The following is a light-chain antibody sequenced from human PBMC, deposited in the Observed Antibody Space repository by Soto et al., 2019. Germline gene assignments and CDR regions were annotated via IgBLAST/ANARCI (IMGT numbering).Light chain of an antibody. CDR3: QQYNDYWT. J-gene: IGKJ1*01. Sequence: DIQMTQSPSTLSGSVGDRVTITCRASQTISSWLAWYTQKPGRAPKLLIYLASTLASGVPSRFSGSGSGTDFTLTISSLQPDEFATDYCQQYNDYWTFGQGTKVDIK. CDR1: QTISSW. CDR2: LAS. V-gene: IGKV1-5*03.